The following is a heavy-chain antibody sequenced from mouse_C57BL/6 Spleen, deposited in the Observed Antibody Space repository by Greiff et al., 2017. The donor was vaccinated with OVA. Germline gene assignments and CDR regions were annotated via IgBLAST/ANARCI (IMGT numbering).Heavy chain of an antibody. CDR3: ARSAAQPTDFDY. V-gene: IGHV1-69*01. J-gene: IGHJ2*01. CDR1: GYTFTSYW. Sequence: VKLVESGAELVMPGASVKLSCKASGYTFTSYWMHWVKQRPGQGLEWIGEIDPSDSYTNYNQKFKGKSTLTVDKSSSTAYMQLSSLTSEDSAVYYCARSAAQPTDFDYWGQGTTLTVSS. CDR2: IDPSDSYT. D-gene: IGHD3-2*02.